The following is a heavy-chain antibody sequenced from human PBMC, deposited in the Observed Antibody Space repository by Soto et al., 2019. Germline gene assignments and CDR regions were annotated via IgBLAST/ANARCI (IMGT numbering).Heavy chain of an antibody. J-gene: IGHJ6*02. CDR1: GGAISSGGYY. V-gene: IGHV4-31*03. CDR2: IYYSGST. D-gene: IGHD6-25*01. CDR3: ARGSASDYGMDV. Sequence: SETLSLTCTVSGGAISSGGYYWSWIRQHPGKGLEWIGYIYYSGSTYYNPSLKSRVTISVDTSKNQSSLKLTSVTAADTAMYYCARGSASDYGMDVWGQGTTVTVSS.